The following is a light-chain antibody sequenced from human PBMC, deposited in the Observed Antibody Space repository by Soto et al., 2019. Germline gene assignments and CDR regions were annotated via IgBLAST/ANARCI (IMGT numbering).Light chain of an antibody. CDR3: QQYGSSGT. J-gene: IGKJ1*01. CDR1: QSVSSTY. V-gene: IGKV3-20*01. CDR2: GAS. Sequence: IVLTQSPGTLSLSPGERATLSCRASQSVSSTYLIWYQQKPGQAPRLLIYGASSRATGVPDRFSGSGSGTDFTLTISRLEPEDFAVYYCQQYGSSGTFGQGTKVDI.